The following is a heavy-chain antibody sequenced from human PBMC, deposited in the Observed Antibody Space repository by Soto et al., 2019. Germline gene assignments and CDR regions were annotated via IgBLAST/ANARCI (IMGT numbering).Heavy chain of an antibody. CDR1: GFTFSSYG. J-gene: IGHJ4*02. CDR2: ISYDGSNK. V-gene: IGHV3-30*18. CDR3: AKDLDYGDYRLGYYFDY. Sequence: GGSLRLSCAASGFTFSSYGMHWVRQAPGKGLEWVAVISYDGSNKYYADSVKGRFTISRDNSKNTLYLQMNSLRAEDTAVYYCAKDLDYGDYRLGYYFDYWGQGTLVTVSS. D-gene: IGHD4-17*01.